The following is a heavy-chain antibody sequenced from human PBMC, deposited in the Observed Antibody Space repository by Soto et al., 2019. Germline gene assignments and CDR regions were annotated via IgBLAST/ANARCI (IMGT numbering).Heavy chain of an antibody. Sequence: EVELLESGGGLVQPGGSLRLSCAASGFTFSSFAMTWVRQVPGKGLEWVSSISAGDDSTYYADSVKGRFAISRDNSKNTLYLQMNSLRADDTALYHGAKGGTASSPHPAYWGQGTLVTVSS. V-gene: IGHV3-23*01. J-gene: IGHJ4*02. CDR1: GFTFSSFA. D-gene: IGHD6-6*01. CDR3: AKGGTASSPHPAY. CDR2: ISAGDDST.